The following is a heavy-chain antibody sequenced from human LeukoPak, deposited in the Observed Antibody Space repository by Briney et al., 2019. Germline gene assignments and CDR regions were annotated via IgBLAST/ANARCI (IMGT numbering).Heavy chain of an antibody. CDR1: GYMFTSYN. V-gene: IGHV1-46*01. J-gene: IGHJ4*02. CDR3: ARPSDSSGCALTQYYFDY. D-gene: IGHD3-22*01. Sequence: GASVKVSCKASGYMFTSYNMQWVRQAPGQGLEWMGMVSSSGANTKYAQKFQGRVTMTRDTSTSTVYMELSSLRSEDTAVYYCARPSDSSGCALTQYYFDYWGQGTLVTVSS. CDR2: VSSSGANT.